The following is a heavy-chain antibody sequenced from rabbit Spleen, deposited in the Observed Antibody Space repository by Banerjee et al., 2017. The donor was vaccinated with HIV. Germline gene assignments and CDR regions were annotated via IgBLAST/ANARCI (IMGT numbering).Heavy chain of an antibody. CDR2: IDTASVNT. Sequence: QSLEESGGDLVKPGASLTLTCKASGFDFSSSYYMCWVRQAPGKGLELIACIDTASVNTWYASWAKGRFTISKTSSTVTLQLNSLTAADTATYFCARARDTYDDVGDYARLDLWGPGTLVTVS. D-gene: IGHD2-1*01. V-gene: IGHV1S40*01. CDR1: GFDFSSSYY. J-gene: IGHJ3*01. CDR3: ARARDTYDDVGDYARLDL.